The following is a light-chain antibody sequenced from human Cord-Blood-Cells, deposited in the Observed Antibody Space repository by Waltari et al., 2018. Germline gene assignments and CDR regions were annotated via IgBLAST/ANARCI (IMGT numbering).Light chain of an antibody. CDR3: VLYMGSGISV. CDR1: CCSVSTSFS. Sequence: QTVVTQEPSLSVSPGGAVQLTCSLSCCSVSTSFSPCWYQQTPGKAPRTLICSTNTRSSGVPDRFSGSILGNKAALTITGAQADDESDYYCVLYMGSGISVFGGGTKLTVL. V-gene: IGLV8-61*01. J-gene: IGLJ3*02. CDR2: STN.